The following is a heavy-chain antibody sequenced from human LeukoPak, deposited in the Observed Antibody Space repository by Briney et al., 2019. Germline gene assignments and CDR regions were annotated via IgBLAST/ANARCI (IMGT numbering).Heavy chain of an antibody. V-gene: IGHV3-74*01. D-gene: IGHD6-19*01. CDR2: INSDESST. Sequence: QTGGSLRLSCAASGFTFSSYWMHWVRQAPGKGLMWLSRINSDESSTSYADSVKGRFSISRDNAQNTLYLQMNSLRAEDTAVYYCARALAVAGSVGGLVDWGQGPLVTVSS. CDR1: GFTFSSYW. CDR3: ARALAVAGSVGGLVD. J-gene: IGHJ4*02.